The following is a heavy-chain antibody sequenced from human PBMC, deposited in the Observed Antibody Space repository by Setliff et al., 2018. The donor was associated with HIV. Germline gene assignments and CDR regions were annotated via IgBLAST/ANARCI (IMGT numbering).Heavy chain of an antibody. CDR2: IRNKGNSYTT. V-gene: IGHV3-72*01. D-gene: IGHD1-26*01. CDR3: VRGAVGVSAFDY. CDR1: GGSISSSSYY. J-gene: IGHJ4*02. Sequence: LSLTCTVSGGSISSSSYYWGWIRQPPGKGLEWVGRIRNKGNSYTTEYVASVKGRFTVSGDDSKNSLYLQMNNLKTDDTAVYYCVRGAVGVSAFDYWGQGTLVTVSS.